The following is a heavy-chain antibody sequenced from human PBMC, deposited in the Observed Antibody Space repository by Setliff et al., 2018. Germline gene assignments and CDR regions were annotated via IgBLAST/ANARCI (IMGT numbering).Heavy chain of an antibody. V-gene: IGHV1-69*08. J-gene: IGHJ3*02. CDR2: IIPIFGTA. CDR3: AIGTIFGVVSPTPDAFDI. Sequence: VKVSCKASGGTFSIYTISWVRQAPGQGLEWMGRIIPIFGTANYAQKFQGRVTITADKSTSTAYMELSSLRSEDTAVYYCAIGTIFGVVSPTPDAFDIWGQGTMVTVSS. CDR1: GGTFSIYT. D-gene: IGHD3-3*01.